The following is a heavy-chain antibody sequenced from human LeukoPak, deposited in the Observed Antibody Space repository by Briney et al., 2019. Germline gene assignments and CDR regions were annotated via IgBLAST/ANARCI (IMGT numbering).Heavy chain of an antibody. J-gene: IGHJ4*02. CDR2: ISHTAST. V-gene: IGHV4-59*11. CDR3: ARGWPQFSY. CDR1: GGSMSHH. Sequence: SETLSLTCTVSGGSMSHHWSWIRQPPGKGLEWIGYISHTASTNYNPSLKSRVTLSIDTSKSQLSFQLTSVTAADTAVYYCARGWPQFSYWGRGTLVTVSS.